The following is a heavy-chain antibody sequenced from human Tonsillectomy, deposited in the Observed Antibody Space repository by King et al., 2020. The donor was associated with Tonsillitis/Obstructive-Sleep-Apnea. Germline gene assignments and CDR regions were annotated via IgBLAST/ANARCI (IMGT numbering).Heavy chain of an antibody. Sequence: QLQESGPGLVKPSETLSLTCTVSGGSISSYYWSWIRQPPGKGLEWIGYIYYIGSTNYNPSLKSRGTISVDTSKNQFSLKLSSVTAADTAVYYCARERTSPDAFDIWGQGTMVTVSS. V-gene: IGHV4-59*01. J-gene: IGHJ3*02. CDR2: IYYIGST. CDR3: ARERTSPDAFDI. CDR1: GGSISSYY.